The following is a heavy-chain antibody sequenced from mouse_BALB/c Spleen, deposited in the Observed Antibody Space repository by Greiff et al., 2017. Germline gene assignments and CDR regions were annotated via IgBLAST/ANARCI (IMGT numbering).Heavy chain of an antibody. V-gene: IGHV5-17*02. Sequence: EVKLVESGGGLVQPGGSRKLSCAASGFTFSSFGMHWVRQAPEKGLEWVAYISSGSSTIYYADTVKGRFTISRDNPKNTLFLQMTSLRSEDTAMYYCARSSPTVPRLDYWGQGTSVTVSS. CDR2: ISSGSSTI. J-gene: IGHJ4*01. CDR3: ARSSPTVPRLDY. CDR1: GFTFSSFG. D-gene: IGHD1-1*01.